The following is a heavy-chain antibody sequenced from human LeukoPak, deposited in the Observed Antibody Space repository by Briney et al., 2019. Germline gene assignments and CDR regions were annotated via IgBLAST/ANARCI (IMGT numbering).Heavy chain of an antibody. D-gene: IGHD3-3*01. CDR3: ARHPPPYDFWSGYDFDY. J-gene: IGHJ4*02. CDR2: IYYSGST. CDR1: GGSISSSSYY. V-gene: IGHV4-39*01. Sequence: PSETLSLTCTVSGGSISSSSYYWGWIRQPPGKGLEWIGSIYYSGSTYYNPSLKSRVTISVDTSKSQFSLKLSSVTAAVTAVYYCARHPPPYDFWSGYDFDYWGQGTLVTVSS.